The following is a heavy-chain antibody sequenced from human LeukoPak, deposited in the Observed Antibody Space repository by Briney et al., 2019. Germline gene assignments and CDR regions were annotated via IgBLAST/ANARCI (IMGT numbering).Heavy chain of an antibody. D-gene: IGHD3-10*01. Sequence: ASVKVSCKASGYTFTSYGISWVRQAPGQGLEWMGWISAYNGNTNYAQKLQGRVTMTTDTSTSTAYMKLRSLRSDDTAVYYCARDFYYGSGSYFLYFDYWGQGTLVTVSS. J-gene: IGHJ4*02. CDR1: GYTFTSYG. CDR3: ARDFYYGSGSYFLYFDY. CDR2: ISAYNGNT. V-gene: IGHV1-18*01.